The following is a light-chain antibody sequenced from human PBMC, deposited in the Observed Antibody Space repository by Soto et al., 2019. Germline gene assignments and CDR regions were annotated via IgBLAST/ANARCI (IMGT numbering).Light chain of an antibody. Sequence: VQVTMSPFALLATDADGVTITCRASQSISTLLAWYQQKPGKAPKLLIYKASSLESGVPTRFSGSGSGTEFTLTFSSLQQEDCASYYCQPSDITFTFGQGTLMEVK. CDR1: QSISTL. CDR2: KAS. V-gene: IGKV1-5*03. J-gene: IGKJ5*01. CDR3: QPSDITFT.